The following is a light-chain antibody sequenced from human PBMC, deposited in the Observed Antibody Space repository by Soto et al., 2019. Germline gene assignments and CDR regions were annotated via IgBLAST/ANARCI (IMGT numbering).Light chain of an antibody. V-gene: IGKV1-5*01. CDR2: DAS. CDR3: HQYYSYVYT. CDR1: QSISNW. Sequence: DIQMTQSPSTLSASVGDRVSITVRASQSISNWLAWFQQKPGKAPKLLIYDASNLESGVPSRFSGSGSATEFTLTISSLQPDDFATYYCHQYYSYVYTFGQGTKVDIK. J-gene: IGKJ2*01.